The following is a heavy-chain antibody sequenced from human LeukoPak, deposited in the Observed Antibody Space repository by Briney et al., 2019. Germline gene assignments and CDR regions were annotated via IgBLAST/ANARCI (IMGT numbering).Heavy chain of an antibody. CDR2: INHSGST. CDR1: GGSFSGYY. V-gene: IGHV4-34*01. J-gene: IGHJ4*02. CDR3: ARKKSSSGSYSDY. D-gene: IGHD3-10*01. Sequence: SETLSLTCAVYGGSFSGYYWSWIRQPPGNGLEWIGEINHSGSTNYNPSLKSRVTISVDTSKNQFSLKLSSVTAADTAVYYCARKKSSSGSYSDYWGQGTLVTVSS.